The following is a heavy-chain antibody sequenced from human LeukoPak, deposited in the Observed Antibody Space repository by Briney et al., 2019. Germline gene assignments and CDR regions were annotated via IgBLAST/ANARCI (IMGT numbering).Heavy chain of an antibody. CDR2: INASSSAT. V-gene: IGHV3-48*01. J-gene: IGHJ4*02. Sequence: PGGSLRLSCVASEFSLGAYAMNWVRHARGEGREWVSYINASSSATYYAESEKRRFTTSRDNGQNSLYLQMNILRAGDTAVYYCTRGVSRRGGTFDYWGQGTLVTVSS. CDR3: TRGVSRRGGTFDY. D-gene: IGHD3-10*01. CDR1: EFSLGAYA.